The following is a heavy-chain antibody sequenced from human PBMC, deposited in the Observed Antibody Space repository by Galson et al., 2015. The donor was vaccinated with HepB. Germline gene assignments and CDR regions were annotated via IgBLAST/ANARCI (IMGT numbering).Heavy chain of an antibody. V-gene: IGHV3-7*01. CDR1: GLTFSSYW. J-gene: IGHJ1*01. Sequence: SLRLSCAASGLTFSSYWMSWVRQAPGKGLEWVANIKQDGSEKYYVDSVKGRFTISRDNAKNSLYLQMNSLRAEDTAVYYCARAGYVETSIQHWGQGTLVTVSS. CDR3: ARAGYVETSIQH. D-gene: IGHD6-13*01. CDR2: IKQDGSEK.